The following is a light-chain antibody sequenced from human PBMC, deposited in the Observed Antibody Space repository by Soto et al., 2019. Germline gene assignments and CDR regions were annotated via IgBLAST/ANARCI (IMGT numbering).Light chain of an antibody. CDR2: DAS. V-gene: IGKV1-5*01. J-gene: IGKJ3*01. Sequence: DIQMTQSPSTLSASVGDRVTITCRASQSITNWLAWYQHKPGNAPKLLVYDASSLESGVPPRFSGSGSGTGSTLTITSLQPDDFATYDCQQYNSYSPLTFGPGTKVDIK. CDR3: QQYNSYSPLT. CDR1: QSITNW.